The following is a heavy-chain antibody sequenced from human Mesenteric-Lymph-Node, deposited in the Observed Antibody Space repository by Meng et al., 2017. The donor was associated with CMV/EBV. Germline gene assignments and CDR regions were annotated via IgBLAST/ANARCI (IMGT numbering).Heavy chain of an antibody. CDR3: VRDSSGYYYFDF. CDR2: ISSSDSYI. J-gene: IGHJ4*02. V-gene: IGHV3-21*01. CDR1: GFTFSNYA. D-gene: IGHD3-22*01. Sequence: GGSLRLSCAASGFTFSNYAMSWVRQAPGKGLEWVSSISSSDSYIYYADSVKGRFTISRDNAKNSLYLQMNSLRAEDTAVYYCVRDSSGYYYFDFWGQGTLVTVSS.